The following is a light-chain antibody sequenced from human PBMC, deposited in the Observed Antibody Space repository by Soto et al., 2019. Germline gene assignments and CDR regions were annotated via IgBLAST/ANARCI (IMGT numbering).Light chain of an antibody. V-gene: IGLV2-11*01. Sequence: QSALTQPRSVSGSPGQSVTISCTGNSSDVGGYNYVSWYQQHPGKAPKLMIYDVSKRPSGVPDRFSGSKSGNTASLTISGLQAEDEADYYCCSYAGSYWVFGTGTKLTVL. CDR3: CSYAGSYWV. J-gene: IGLJ1*01. CDR2: DVS. CDR1: SSDVGGYNY.